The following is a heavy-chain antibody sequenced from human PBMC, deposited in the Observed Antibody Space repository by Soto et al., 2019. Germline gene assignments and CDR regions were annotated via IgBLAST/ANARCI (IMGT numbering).Heavy chain of an antibody. Sequence: QVQLVQSGAEVKKPGSSVKVSCKASGGTFSSYAISWVRQAPGQGLEWMGGLIPIFGTANYAQKFQGRVTITADKSTSTAYTELSSLRSEDTAVYYCARGRIAAAEGYYYYGMDVWGQGTTVTVSS. J-gene: IGHJ6*02. CDR1: GGTFSSYA. CDR2: LIPIFGTA. CDR3: ARGRIAAAEGYYYYGMDV. D-gene: IGHD6-13*01. V-gene: IGHV1-69*06.